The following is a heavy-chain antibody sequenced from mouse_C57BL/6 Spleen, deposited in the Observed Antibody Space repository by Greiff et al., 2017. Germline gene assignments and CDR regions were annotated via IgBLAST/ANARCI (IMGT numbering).Heavy chain of an antibody. Sequence: QVQLKESGAELVRPGASVKLSCKASGYTFTDYYINWVKQRPGQGLEWIARIHPGSGNTYYNEKFKGKATLTAEKSSSTAYMQLSSLTSEDSAVYFCAYSKQYFDVWGTGTTVTFSS. V-gene: IGHV1-76*01. CDR2: IHPGSGNT. J-gene: IGHJ1*03. D-gene: IGHD2-5*01. CDR1: GYTFTDYY. CDR3: AYSKQYFDV.